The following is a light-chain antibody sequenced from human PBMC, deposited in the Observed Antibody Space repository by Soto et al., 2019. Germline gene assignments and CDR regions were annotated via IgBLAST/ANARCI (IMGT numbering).Light chain of an antibody. J-gene: IGKJ4*01. CDR1: QSVSSSY. CDR3: QQYGSSPLT. Sequence: EIVLTQSPATLSSSPGERATLSCRASQSVSSSYLAWYQQKPGQAPRLLIYGASSRATGIPDRFSGSGSGTDFTLTISRLEPEDFAVYYCQQYGSSPLTFGGGTKVDIK. CDR2: GAS. V-gene: IGKV3-20*01.